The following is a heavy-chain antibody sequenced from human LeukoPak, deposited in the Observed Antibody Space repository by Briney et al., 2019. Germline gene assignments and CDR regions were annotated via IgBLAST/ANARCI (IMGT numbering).Heavy chain of an antibody. J-gene: IGHJ2*01. D-gene: IGHD6-6*01. CDR1: GGSIGSYY. V-gene: IGHV4-4*09. CDR2: IYTSGST. Sequence: SETLSLTCTVSGGSIGSYYWSWIRQPPGKGLEWIGYIYTSGSTNYNPSLKSRVTISVDTSKNQFSLKLSSVTAADTAVYYCARHLNIAARPEDVIGYFDLWGRGTLVTVSS. CDR3: ARHLNIAARPEDVIGYFDL.